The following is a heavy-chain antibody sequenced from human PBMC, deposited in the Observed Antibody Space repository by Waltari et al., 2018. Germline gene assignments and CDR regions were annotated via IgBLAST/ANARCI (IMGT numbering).Heavy chain of an antibody. J-gene: IGHJ4*02. CDR1: GFTFSRHA. CDR3: SIAGLRWLQFLGY. Sequence: QVQLVESGGGVGQPGRSLRLSCAASGFTFSRHAMHWVRQAQGKGPGWVAVRSYDGSNKYYADSVKGRFTISRDKSKNTLYLHMNSLRAEDTAVYYCSIAGLRWLQFLGYCGQGTLVTVPS. CDR2: RSYDGSNK. V-gene: IGHV3-30-3*01. D-gene: IGHD5-12*01.